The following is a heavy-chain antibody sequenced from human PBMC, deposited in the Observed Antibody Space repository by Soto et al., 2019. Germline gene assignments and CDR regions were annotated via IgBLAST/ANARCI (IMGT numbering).Heavy chain of an antibody. V-gene: IGHV3-23*01. Sequence: PGGSLRPSCAASGFTFSNYAMTWIRQAPGKGLEWVSAISGSADSTYYADSLKGRFTIFRDNSKKTLYLQMNSLRAEDTAVYSCAKTLCSSTSCYDPYYYYGMDVWGQGTTGTV. CDR2: ISGSADST. D-gene: IGHD2-2*01. CDR3: AKTLCSSTSCYDPYYYYGMDV. J-gene: IGHJ6*02. CDR1: GFTFSNYA.